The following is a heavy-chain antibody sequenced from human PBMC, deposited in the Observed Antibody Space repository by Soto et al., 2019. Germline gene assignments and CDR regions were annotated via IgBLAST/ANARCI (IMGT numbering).Heavy chain of an antibody. Sequence: GGSLRLSCAASGFTFSSYSMNWVRQAPGKGLEWVSSISSSSSYIYYADSVKGRFTISRDNAKNSLYLQMNSLRAEDTAVYYCARTILEWFDAFDYWGQGTLVTVSS. CDR3: ARTILEWFDAFDY. D-gene: IGHD3-3*01. V-gene: IGHV3-21*01. J-gene: IGHJ4*02. CDR2: ISSSSSYI. CDR1: GFTFSSYS.